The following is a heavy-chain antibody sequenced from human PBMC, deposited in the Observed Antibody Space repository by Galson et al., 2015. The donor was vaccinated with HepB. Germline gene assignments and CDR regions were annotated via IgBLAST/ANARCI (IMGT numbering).Heavy chain of an antibody. CDR1: GFTFSSYA. Sequence: SLRLSCAASGFTFSSYAMHWVRQAPGKGLEYVSAISSNGGSTYYADSVKGRFTISRDNSKNTLYLQMNSLRAEDTAVYYCARGRGYSYGYSDYWGQGALVVVSS. V-gene: IGHV3-64*04. D-gene: IGHD5-18*01. CDR2: ISSNGGST. CDR3: ARGRGYSYGYSDY. J-gene: IGHJ4*02.